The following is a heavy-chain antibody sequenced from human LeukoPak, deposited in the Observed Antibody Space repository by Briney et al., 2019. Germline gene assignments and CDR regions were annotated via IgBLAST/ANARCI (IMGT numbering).Heavy chain of an antibody. V-gene: IGHV1-69*01. Sequence: ASVKVSCKASGGSFSSNAINWVRQAPGQGLEWMGGIIPIFGTANYAQKFQDRVTITAAESMSTVYMELSSLRSEDTAVYYCARGWLAETTVVTPYNYWGQGTLVTVSS. J-gene: IGHJ4*02. D-gene: IGHD4-23*01. CDR2: IIPIFGTA. CDR3: ARGWLAETTVVTPYNY. CDR1: GGSFSSNA.